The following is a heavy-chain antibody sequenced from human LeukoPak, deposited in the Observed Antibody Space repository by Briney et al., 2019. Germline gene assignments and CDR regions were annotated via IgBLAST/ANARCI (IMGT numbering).Heavy chain of an antibody. V-gene: IGHV4-39*01. J-gene: IGHJ4*02. CDR1: GGPINSRSYY. CDR3: ASGSHYGYSSGWLYY. CDR2: FYYNGST. D-gene: IGHD6-19*01. Sequence: SETLSLTCTVSGGPINSRSYYWGRIPQPPGKGLEWIGSFYYNGSTYYNPSLQSRVTISVDTSKNQFSLRLNSVTAADTAVYYCASGSHYGYSSGWLYYWGQGTLVTVSS.